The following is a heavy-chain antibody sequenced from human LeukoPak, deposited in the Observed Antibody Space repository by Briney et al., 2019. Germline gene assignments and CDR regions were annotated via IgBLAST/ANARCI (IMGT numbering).Heavy chain of an antibody. J-gene: IGHJ4*02. CDR1: GFTFSSYA. Sequence: GGSLRLSCTASGFTFSSYAMSWVRQAPGKGLEWVSGISGSGVSTYYADSVKGRFTISRDNSKNTLYLQMNSLRAEDTAVYYCAKAGSGWIFDNWGQGTLVTVSS. D-gene: IGHD6-19*01. CDR3: AKAGSGWIFDN. V-gene: IGHV3-23*01. CDR2: ISGSGVST.